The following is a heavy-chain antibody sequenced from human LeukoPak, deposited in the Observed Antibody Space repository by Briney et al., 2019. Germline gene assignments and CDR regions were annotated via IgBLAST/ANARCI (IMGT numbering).Heavy chain of an antibody. CDR3: ARDQGGGYSYGWQSSDY. CDR1: GFIFSSYA. J-gene: IGHJ4*02. Sequence: GGSLRLSCAASGFIFSSYAMNWVRQAPGKGLEWVSYISSSSSTIYYADSVKGRFTISRDNAKNSLYLQMNSLRAEDTAVYYCARDQGGGYSYGWQSSDYWGQGTLVTVSS. CDR2: ISSSSSTI. D-gene: IGHD5-18*01. V-gene: IGHV3-48*04.